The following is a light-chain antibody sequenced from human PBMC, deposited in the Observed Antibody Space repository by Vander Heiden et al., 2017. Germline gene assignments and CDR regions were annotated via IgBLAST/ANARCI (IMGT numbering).Light chain of an antibody. CDR1: SGDIGSYHY. Sequence: QSALTQPASVAGSPGQSITISCTGSSGDIGSYHYVSWYQQHPGKAPKVIIYDVNHRPSGISNRFSGSGSGNTASLTISGLQAEDEADYYCCSYTSRSTLYVFGTGTKVTVL. CDR3: CSYTSRSTLYV. J-gene: IGLJ1*01. V-gene: IGLV2-14*01. CDR2: DVN.